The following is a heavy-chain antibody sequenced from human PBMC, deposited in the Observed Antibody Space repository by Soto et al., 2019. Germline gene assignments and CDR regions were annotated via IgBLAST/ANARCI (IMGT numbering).Heavy chain of an antibody. CDR3: ARVGVYGMDV. CDR1: GGSISSGGYY. D-gene: IGHD3-10*01. V-gene: IGHV4-31*03. Sequence: QVQLQESGPGLVKPSQTLSLTCTVSGGSISSGGYYWSWIRQHPGKGLEWIGYIYYRGSTYYNPALKSRVNISVDTSKNQYALKLSSVTAADPAVYYCARVGVYGMDVWGQGTTVTVSS. J-gene: IGHJ6*02. CDR2: IYYRGST.